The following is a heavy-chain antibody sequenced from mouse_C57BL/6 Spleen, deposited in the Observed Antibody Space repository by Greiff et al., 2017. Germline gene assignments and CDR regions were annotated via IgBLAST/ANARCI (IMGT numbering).Heavy chain of an antibody. J-gene: IGHJ1*03. Sequence: EVQLVESGPGLVKPSQSLSLTCSVTGYSITSGYYWNWIRQFPGNKLEWMGYISYDGSNNYNPSLKNRISITRDTSKNQFFLKLNSVTTEDTATYYCARDRLLRSYWYFDVWGTGTTVTVSS. CDR1: GYSITSGYY. D-gene: IGHD2-3*01. V-gene: IGHV3-6*01. CDR3: ARDRLLRSYWYFDV. CDR2: ISYDGSN.